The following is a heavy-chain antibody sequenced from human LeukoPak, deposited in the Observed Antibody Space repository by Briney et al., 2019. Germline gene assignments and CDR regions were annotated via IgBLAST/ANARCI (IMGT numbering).Heavy chain of an antibody. V-gene: IGHV3-23*01. CDR1: GFTFSSYA. CDR2: ISGRGGHT. Sequence: GGSLRLSCAASGFTFSSYAMSWVRQAPGKGLEWVSAISGRGGHTYYAEPAKGRFTISRDNAKNSLYLQMNSLRADDTAVYYCGRDFNYWGQGTLVTVAS. J-gene: IGHJ4*02. CDR3: GRDFNY.